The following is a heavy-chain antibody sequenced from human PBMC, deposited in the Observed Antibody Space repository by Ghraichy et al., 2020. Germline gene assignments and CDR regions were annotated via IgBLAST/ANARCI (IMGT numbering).Heavy chain of an antibody. CDR1: GGSISSSSYY. Sequence: SETLSLTCTVSGGSISSSSYYWGWIRKPPGKGLEWIGSIYYSGSTYYNPSLKSRVTISVDTSKNQFSLKLSSVTAADTAVYYCARHEYSGSYYPDYWGQGTLVTVSS. V-gene: IGHV4-39*01. CDR2: IYYSGST. D-gene: IGHD1-26*01. CDR3: ARHEYSGSYYPDY. J-gene: IGHJ4*02.